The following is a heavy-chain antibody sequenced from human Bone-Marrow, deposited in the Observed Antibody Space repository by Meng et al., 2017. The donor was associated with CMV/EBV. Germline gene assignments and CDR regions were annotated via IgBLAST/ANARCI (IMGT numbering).Heavy chain of an antibody. J-gene: IGHJ5*01. CDR2: IKQDGSEK. D-gene: IGHD3-3*01. CDR1: GFTFSYYW. Sequence: GGSLRLSCAASGFTFSYYWMSWVRQAPGKGLEWVANIKQDGSEKYYVDSVKGRFTISRDNAKNSLYLQMNSLRAEDTAVYYCASFFGVVMGPSPNWFDSWGQGTRVTVSS. CDR3: ASFFGVVMGPSPNWFDS. V-gene: IGHV3-7*01.